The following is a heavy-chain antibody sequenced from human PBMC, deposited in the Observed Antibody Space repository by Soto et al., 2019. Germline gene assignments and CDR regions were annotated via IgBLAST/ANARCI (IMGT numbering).Heavy chain of an antibody. CDR1: GYTFTSYG. V-gene: IGHV1-18*01. CDR2: SSAYKGNT. CDR3: ARDHPPPDY. Sequence: QVQLVQSGAEVKKPGASVKVSCKASGYTFTSYGISWMRQAPGQGLAWMGWSSAYKGNTNSAQKLQGRVTMTTDTSTSTAYMKLRSMRSDATSVYYCARDHPPPDYWGQGTLVTVSS. J-gene: IGHJ4*02.